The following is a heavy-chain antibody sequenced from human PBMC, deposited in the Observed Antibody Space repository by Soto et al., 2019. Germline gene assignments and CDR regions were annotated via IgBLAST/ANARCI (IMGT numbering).Heavy chain of an antibody. CDR3: ARTGRFGELLYYFDY. J-gene: IGHJ4*02. D-gene: IGHD3-10*01. CDR2: INHSGST. Sequence: SETLSLTCAVYGGSFSGYYWGWIRQPPGKGLEWIGEINHSGSTNYNPSLKSRVTISVDTSKNQFSLKLSSVTAADTAVYYCARTGRFGELLYYFDYWGQGTLVTVSS. CDR1: GGSFSGYY. V-gene: IGHV4-34*01.